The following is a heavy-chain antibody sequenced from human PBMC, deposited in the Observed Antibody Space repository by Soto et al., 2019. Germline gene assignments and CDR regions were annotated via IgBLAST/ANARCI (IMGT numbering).Heavy chain of an antibody. V-gene: IGHV4-61*01. CDR3: ARTTAVPNTLRSRYFFDY. CDR1: GGSVSNKTYY. D-gene: IGHD4-17*01. Sequence: SETLSLTCSVSGGSVSNKTYYWSWIRQPPGKRLEWIGYVYYSGTTNYNPSLKSRVTISVGLSKNQFSLRLSSVTTADTALYYCARTTAVPNTLRSRYFFDYWGQGTLVTVSS. CDR2: VYYSGTT. J-gene: IGHJ4*02.